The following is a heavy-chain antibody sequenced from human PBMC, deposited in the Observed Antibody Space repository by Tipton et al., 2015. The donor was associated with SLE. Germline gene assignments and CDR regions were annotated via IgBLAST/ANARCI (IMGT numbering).Heavy chain of an antibody. CDR1: GGSISSYY. D-gene: IGHD3-10*01. J-gene: IGHJ3*02. CDR3: ARESWFGDCDAFDI. CDR2: IYYSGST. Sequence: TLSLTCTVSGGSISSYYWSWIRQPPGKGLEWIGYIYYSGSTNYNPSLKSRVTISVHTSKNQFPLNLSSVTAADTAVYYCARESWFGDCDAFDIWGQGTMVTVSS. V-gene: IGHV4-59*01.